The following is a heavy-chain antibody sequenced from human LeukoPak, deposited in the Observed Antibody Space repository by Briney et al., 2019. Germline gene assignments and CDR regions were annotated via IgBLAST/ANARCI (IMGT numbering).Heavy chain of an antibody. J-gene: IGHJ4*02. CDR3: ARGHYYGSGSALCDY. CDR1: GYTFTGYY. V-gene: IGHV1-2*02. D-gene: IGHD3-10*01. Sequence: EASVKVSCKASGYTFTGYYMHWVRQAPGQGLEWMGWINPNSGGTNYAQKFQGRVTMTRDTSISTAYMELSRLRSDDTAVYYCARGHYYGSGSALCDYWGQGTLVTVSS. CDR2: INPNSGGT.